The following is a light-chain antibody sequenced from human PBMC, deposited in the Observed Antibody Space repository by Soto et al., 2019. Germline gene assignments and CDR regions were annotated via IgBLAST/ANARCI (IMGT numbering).Light chain of an antibody. Sequence: EIVLTQSPATLSLSPGERVTLSSRASESVNSCLAWYQQKRGQAPRLLIYDASNRATGIPARFSGSGSGTDFTLTISSLEPEDFAVYYCQQCISWPPITFGQGTRLEI. V-gene: IGKV3-11*01. CDR2: DAS. CDR3: QQCISWPPIT. J-gene: IGKJ5*01. CDR1: ESVNSC.